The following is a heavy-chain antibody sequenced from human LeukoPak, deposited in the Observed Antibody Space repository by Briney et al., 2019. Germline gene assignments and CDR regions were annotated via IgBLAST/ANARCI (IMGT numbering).Heavy chain of an antibody. Sequence: PSETLSLTCAVYGGSFSGSYWSWIRQPPGKGLEWIGEINHSGSTNYNPSLKSRVTISVDTSKNQFSLKLSSVTAADTAVYYCARARVNYYGSGSYRWFDPWGQGTLVTVSS. CDR1: GGSFSGSY. CDR3: ARARVNYYGSGSYRWFDP. V-gene: IGHV4-34*01. CDR2: INHSGST. D-gene: IGHD3-10*01. J-gene: IGHJ5*02.